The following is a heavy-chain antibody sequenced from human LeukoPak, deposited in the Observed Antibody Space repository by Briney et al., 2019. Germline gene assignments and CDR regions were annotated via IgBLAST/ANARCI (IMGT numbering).Heavy chain of an antibody. D-gene: IGHD3-10*01. CDR1: GFTFTSSA. Sequence: SVKVSCKASGFTFTSSAVQWVRQARGQRLEWIGWIVVGSGNTNYAQKFQERVTITRDISTSTAYMELSSLRSEDTAVYYCAAAGVRGVRLGYYGMDVWGQGTTVTVSS. CDR3: AAAGVRGVRLGYYGMDV. J-gene: IGHJ6*02. V-gene: IGHV1-58*01. CDR2: IVVGSGNT.